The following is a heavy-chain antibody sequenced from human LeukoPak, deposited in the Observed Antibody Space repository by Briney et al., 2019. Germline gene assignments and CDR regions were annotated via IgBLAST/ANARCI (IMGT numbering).Heavy chain of an antibody. CDR3: ARARGYCSSTSCYFGYFDY. CDR2: INHSGST. J-gene: IGHJ4*02. Sequence: SETLSLTCAVYGGSFSGNYWSWIRQPPGKGLEWIGEINHSGSTNYNPSLKSRVTISVDTSKNQFSLKLSSVTAADTAVYYCARARGYCSSTSCYFGYFDYWGQGTLVTVSS. D-gene: IGHD2-2*01. V-gene: IGHV4-34*01. CDR1: GGSFSGNY.